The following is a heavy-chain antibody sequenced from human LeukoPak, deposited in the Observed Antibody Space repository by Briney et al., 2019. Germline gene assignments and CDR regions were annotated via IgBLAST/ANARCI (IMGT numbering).Heavy chain of an antibody. D-gene: IGHD3-22*01. V-gene: IGHV1-2*02. CDR3: ARGFLAYFDSSGYYYDY. Sequence: ASVKVSCKAVGYTFTGYYMHWVRQAPGEGLEWMGWINPNTGATKYAQKFQGRVTMTRGTSIFTAYMEVSRLRSDDTAVYYCARGFLAYFDSSGYYYDYWGQGTLVTVSS. J-gene: IGHJ4*02. CDR1: GYTFTGYY. CDR2: INPNTGAT.